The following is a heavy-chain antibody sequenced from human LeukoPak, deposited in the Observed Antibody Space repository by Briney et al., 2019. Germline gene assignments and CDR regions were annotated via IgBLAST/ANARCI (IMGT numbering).Heavy chain of an antibody. Sequence: GGSLRLSCAASGFTFSSYGMSWVRQAPGKGLEWVSAISGGGSSTYYADAVKGRFTISRDNSKSTLYLQMNSLRAEDTAVYYCARRAGAYSHPYDYWGQGTLVTVSS. D-gene: IGHD4/OR15-4a*01. CDR1: GFTFSSYG. J-gene: IGHJ4*02. CDR3: ARRAGAYSHPYDY. V-gene: IGHV3-23*01. CDR2: ISGGGSST.